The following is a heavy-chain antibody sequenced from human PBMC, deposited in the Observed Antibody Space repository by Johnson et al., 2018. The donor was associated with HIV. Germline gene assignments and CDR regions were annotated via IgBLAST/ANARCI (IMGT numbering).Heavy chain of an antibody. V-gene: IGHV3-30*04. CDR3: ERGGYSSSWPDPDAFDI. CDR2: ISYHANTK. CDR1: GFTFSSYT. Sequence: QLPLVESGGGLLQPARSLRLPCAASGFTFSSYTMPWVRQAPGKGLAWVAVISYHANTKYYADSVKGRFTFSRDNSKNTLYLQMNSLRDEDTAAYYCERGGYSSSWPDPDAFDIWGQGTMVTVYS. J-gene: IGHJ3*02. D-gene: IGHD6-13*01.